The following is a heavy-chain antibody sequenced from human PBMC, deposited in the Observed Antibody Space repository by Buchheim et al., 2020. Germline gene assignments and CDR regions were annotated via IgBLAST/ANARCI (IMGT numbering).Heavy chain of an antibody. Sequence: VHLQQWGAGLLKPSETLSLTCAVYGGSFSGYYWSWIRQPPGKGLEWIGEITHSGSTNYNPSLKSRVPISVDTSKNQFSLKLSAVTAAETAVYYCARTMCTNGVCYIPDYWGQG. J-gene: IGHJ4*02. V-gene: IGHV4-34*01. D-gene: IGHD2-8*01. CDR1: GGSFSGYY. CDR3: ARTMCTNGVCYIPDY. CDR2: ITHSGST.